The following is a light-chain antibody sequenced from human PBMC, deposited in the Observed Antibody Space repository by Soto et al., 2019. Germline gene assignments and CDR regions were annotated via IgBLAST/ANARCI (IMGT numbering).Light chain of an antibody. V-gene: IGKV3-11*01. Sequence: ILLTQTQATLSLSPGERATLSCRASQSLINFVAWYQHKPGQPPRLLIYDASKRATGIPTRFSGSGSGTDFTLTISSLQPEDFAVYYCQQRSNWPDAFGQGTRLEIK. CDR2: DAS. CDR3: QQRSNWPDA. J-gene: IGKJ5*01. CDR1: QSLINF.